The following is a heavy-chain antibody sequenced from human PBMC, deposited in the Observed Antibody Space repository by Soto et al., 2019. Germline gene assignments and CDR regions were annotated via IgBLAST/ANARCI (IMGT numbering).Heavy chain of an antibody. CDR2: ISNTGIT. J-gene: IGHJ3*02. D-gene: IGHD2-2*01. Sequence: ASETLSLTCTVSGESVSSDSYYWTWIRQPPGKGLEWIGYISNTGITESNPSLKSRVTISIDPPKNHFSVKMTSVTAADTAVYYCASTDPAEVRYAFDIWGQGAMVTVSS. V-gene: IGHV4-61*03. CDR1: GESVSSDSYY. CDR3: ASTDPAEVRYAFDI.